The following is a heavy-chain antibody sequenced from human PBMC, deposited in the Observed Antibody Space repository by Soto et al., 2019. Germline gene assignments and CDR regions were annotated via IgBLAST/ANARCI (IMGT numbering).Heavy chain of an antibody. CDR1: GYTFTSYG. Sequence: QVQLVQSGAEVKKPGASVKVSCKASGYTFTSYGISWVRQAPGQGLEWMGWSSAYNGNTNYAQKFQGRVTMTTDTSTSTAYMELRSLRSDDTAVYYCARGGKYCTNGVCSLCGMDVWCQGTTVTVSS. D-gene: IGHD2-8*01. V-gene: IGHV1-18*01. J-gene: IGHJ6*02. CDR3: ARGGKYCTNGVCSLCGMDV. CDR2: SSAYNGNT.